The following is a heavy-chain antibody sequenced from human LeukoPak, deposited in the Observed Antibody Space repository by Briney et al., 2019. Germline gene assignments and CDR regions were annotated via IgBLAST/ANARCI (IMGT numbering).Heavy chain of an antibody. J-gene: IGHJ3*02. V-gene: IGHV6-1*01. CDR1: GDSVSTNSS. CDR3: ARGGQGDGYSADEAFDI. Sequence: HSQTLSLTCAISGDSVSTNSSWNWIRQSPSRGLEWLGRTYYRSKWYNDYVVSVKGRINISPDTSKNQFSLHPNSVTPEDTAVYFCARGGQGDGYSADEAFDIWGQGTMVTVS. D-gene: IGHD5-18*01. CDR2: TYYRSKWYN.